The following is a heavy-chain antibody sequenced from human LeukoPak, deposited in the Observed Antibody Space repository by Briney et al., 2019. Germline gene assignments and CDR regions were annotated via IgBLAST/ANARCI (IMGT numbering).Heavy chain of an antibody. CDR1: GGSISSYY. Sequence: SETLSLTCTVSGGSISSYYWSWIRQPAGKGLEWIGRIYTSGSTNYNPSLKSRVTMSVDTSKNQFSLKLSSVTAADTAVYYCARETIRTRTDAFDIWGQGTMVTVSS. CDR2: IYTSGST. D-gene: IGHD2-2*01. V-gene: IGHV4-4*07. CDR3: ARETIRTRTDAFDI. J-gene: IGHJ3*02.